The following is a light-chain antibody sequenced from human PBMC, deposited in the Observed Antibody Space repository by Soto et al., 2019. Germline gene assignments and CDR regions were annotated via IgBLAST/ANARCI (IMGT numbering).Light chain of an antibody. CDR2: EVN. V-gene: IGLV2-23*02. J-gene: IGLJ1*01. Sequence: QSVLTQPASVSGSPGQSITISCTGTSSNVGSYKLVSWYQQHPGKAPKLMIFEVNKRPSGVSNRFSGSKSGDTASLTISGLQAEDEADYYCCSYAGSSTSPYVFGTGTKVTVL. CDR1: SSNVGSYKL. CDR3: CSYAGSSTSPYV.